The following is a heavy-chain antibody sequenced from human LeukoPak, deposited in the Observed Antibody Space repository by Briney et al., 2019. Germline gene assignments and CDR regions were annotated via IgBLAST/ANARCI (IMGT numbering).Heavy chain of an antibody. V-gene: IGHV3-33*01. D-gene: IGHD4-11*01. CDR3: ARVSDYSNYFDF. Sequence: GRSLRLSCAASGFTFSTYGMHWVRQAPGKGLEWVAIIWYDGSTKYYAESVKGRFTISRDNSQNMLYLQMNSLRAEDTAVYYCARVSDYSNYFDFWGQGTVVTVSS. CDR2: IWYDGSTK. J-gene: IGHJ4*02. CDR1: GFTFSTYG.